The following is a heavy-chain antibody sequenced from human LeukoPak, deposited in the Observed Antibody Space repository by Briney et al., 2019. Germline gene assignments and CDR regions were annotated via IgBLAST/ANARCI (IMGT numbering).Heavy chain of an antibody. V-gene: IGHV3-7*04. CDR3: ARLSPRSIFDY. D-gene: IGHD6-6*01. CDR2: IDQDGSEI. J-gene: IGHJ4*02. Sequence: PWGSLRLSCAGSGFTFSTYWMSWVRQAPGKGLEWVATIDQDGSEIYYVDSVKGRFTISRDNAKKSLYLQMNSLRAEETAVYYCARLSPRSIFDYGGPASLVTVSS. CDR1: GFTFSTYW.